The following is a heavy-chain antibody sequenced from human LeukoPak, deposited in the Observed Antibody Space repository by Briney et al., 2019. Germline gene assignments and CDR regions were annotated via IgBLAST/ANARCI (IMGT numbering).Heavy chain of an antibody. J-gene: IGHJ3*02. CDR2: ISGSGGST. D-gene: IGHD3-10*01. CDR1: GFTFSSYA. V-gene: IGHV3-23*01. Sequence: GGSLRLSCAASGFTFSSYAMSWVRQAPGKGLKWVSAISGSGGSTYYADSVKGRFTISRDNSKNTLYLQVNSLRAEDTAVYYCAKDLGVRGYSSAFDIWGQGTMVTVSS. CDR3: AKDLGVRGYSSAFDI.